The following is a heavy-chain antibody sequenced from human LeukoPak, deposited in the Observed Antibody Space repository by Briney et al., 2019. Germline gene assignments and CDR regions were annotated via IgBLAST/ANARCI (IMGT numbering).Heavy chain of an antibody. CDR3: AKALWFGELPGAFDI. CDR2: SGGSGGST. CDR1: GFTFNRNA. V-gene: IGHV3-23*01. J-gene: IGHJ3*02. D-gene: IGHD3-10*01. Sequence: GGSLRLSCAASGFTFNRNAISWVRQAPGKGLEWVSTSGGSGGSTYYADSVKGRFTISRDNSKNTLYLQMNSLRAEDTAVYYCAKALWFGELPGAFDIWGQGTMVTVSS.